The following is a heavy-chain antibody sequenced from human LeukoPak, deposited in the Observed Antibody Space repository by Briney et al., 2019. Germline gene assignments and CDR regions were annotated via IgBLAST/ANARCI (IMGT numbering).Heavy chain of an antibody. CDR1: GYTFTSYG. V-gene: IGHV1-18*01. J-gene: IGHJ6*02. CDR3: ARESQIIVVVPAAEDYYYYYGMDV. D-gene: IGHD2-2*01. CDR2: ISAYNGNT. Sequence: ASVKVSCKASGYTFTSYGISWVRQAPGQGLEWMGWISAYNGNTNYAQKLQGRVTMTTDTSTSTAYMELRSLRSDDTAVYYCARESQIIVVVPAAEDYYYYYGMDVWGQGTTVTVSS.